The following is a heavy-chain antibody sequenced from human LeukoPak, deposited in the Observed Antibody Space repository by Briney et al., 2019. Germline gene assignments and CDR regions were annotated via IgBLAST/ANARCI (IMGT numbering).Heavy chain of an antibody. CDR3: ARHTSIFGVVMYFDY. CDR2: IYHSGST. Sequence: SETLSLTCAVSGYSISSGYYWGWIRQPPGKGLEWIGSIYHSGSTYYNPSLKSRVTISVDTSKNQFSLKLTSVTAADTAVSYCARHTSIFGVVMYFDYWGQGNLVTVSS. V-gene: IGHV4-38-2*01. D-gene: IGHD3-3*01. J-gene: IGHJ4*02. CDR1: GYSISSGYY.